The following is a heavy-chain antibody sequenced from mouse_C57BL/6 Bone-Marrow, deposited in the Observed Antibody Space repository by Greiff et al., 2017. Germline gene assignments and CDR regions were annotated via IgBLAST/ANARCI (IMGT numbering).Heavy chain of an antibody. CDR3: TFYDYGQGDY. V-gene: IGHV14-4*01. CDR1: GFNIKDDY. Sequence: VQLQQSGAELVRPGASVKLSCTASGFNIKDDYMHWVKQRPEQGLEWIGWIDPENGDTEYASKFQGKATITAETSSNTAYLQLSSLTSEDTSVYYCTFYDYGQGDYWGQGTSVTVSS. J-gene: IGHJ4*01. D-gene: IGHD2-4*01. CDR2: IDPENGDT.